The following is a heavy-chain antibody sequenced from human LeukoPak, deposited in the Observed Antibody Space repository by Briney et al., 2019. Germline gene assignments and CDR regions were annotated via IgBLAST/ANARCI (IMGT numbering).Heavy chain of an antibody. CDR1: GFTFSSYA. J-gene: IGHJ4*02. CDR2: SASGGSS. D-gene: IGHD4-17*01. CDR3: AKATVTHLIDY. Sequence: PGGSLRLSCAASGFTFSSYAMNWVRQAPGKGLEWVSTSASGGSSYYADSVKGRLTISRDNSKNTLYLQMNSLGAEDTAVYYCAKATVTHLIDYWGQGTLVTVSS. V-gene: IGHV3-23*01.